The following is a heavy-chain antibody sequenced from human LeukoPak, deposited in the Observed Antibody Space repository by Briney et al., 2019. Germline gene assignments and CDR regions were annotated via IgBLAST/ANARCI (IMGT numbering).Heavy chain of an antibody. D-gene: IGHD6-19*01. CDR1: GFTFSSYA. Sequence: PGGSLRLSCAASGFTFSSYAMSWVRHAPGKGLEWVSAISGSGGSTYYADSVKGQFTISRDNSKNTLYLQMNSLRAEDTAVYYCAKDYQGRWLVYFDYWGQGTLVTVSS. V-gene: IGHV3-23*01. CDR3: AKDYQGRWLVYFDY. J-gene: IGHJ4*02. CDR2: ISGSGGST.